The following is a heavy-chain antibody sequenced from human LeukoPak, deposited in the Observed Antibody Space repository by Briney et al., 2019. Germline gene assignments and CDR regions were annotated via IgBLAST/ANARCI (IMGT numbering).Heavy chain of an antibody. CDR3: AKEVGANNDAFDI. CDR1: GFTFDGYA. Sequence: QPGGSLRLSCAASGFTFDGYAMHWVRQAPGKGLEWVSGISWNSGSIGYADSVKGRFTISRDNSKNTLYLQMNSLRAEDTAVYYCAKEVGANNDAFDIWGQGTMVTVSS. CDR2: ISWNSGSI. J-gene: IGHJ3*02. D-gene: IGHD1-26*01. V-gene: IGHV3-9*01.